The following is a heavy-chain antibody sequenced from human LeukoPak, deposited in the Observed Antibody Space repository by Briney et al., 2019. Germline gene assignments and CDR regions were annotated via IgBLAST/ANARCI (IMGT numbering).Heavy chain of an antibody. CDR1: GGSVSSYY. Sequence: SETLSLTCTVSGGSVSSYYWSWIRQPPGKGLEWIGYFSYSGSTNYNPSLKSRVTISVDTSKNQFSLKLSSVTAADTAVYYCARGLTRWFDPWGQGTLVTVSS. CDR2: FSYSGST. J-gene: IGHJ5*02. V-gene: IGHV4-59*02. CDR3: ARGLTRWFDP. D-gene: IGHD3-9*01.